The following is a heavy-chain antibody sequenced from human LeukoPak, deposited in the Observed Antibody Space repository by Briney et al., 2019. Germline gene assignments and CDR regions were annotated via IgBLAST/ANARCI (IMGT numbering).Heavy chain of an antibody. CDR2: ISGSGGST. V-gene: IGHV3-23*01. J-gene: IGHJ4*02. Sequence: QPGGSLRLSCAASGFTFSSYTMSWVRQAPGKGLEWVSAISGSGGSTYYADSVKGRFTISRDNSKNTLYLQMNSLRAEDTAVYYCAKGSSYLIVGASPFDYWGQGTLVTVSS. D-gene: IGHD1-26*01. CDR3: AKGSSYLIVGASPFDY. CDR1: GFTFSSYT.